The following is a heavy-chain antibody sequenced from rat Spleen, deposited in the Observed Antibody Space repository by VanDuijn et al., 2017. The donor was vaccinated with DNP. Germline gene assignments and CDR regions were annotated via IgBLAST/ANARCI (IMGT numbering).Heavy chain of an antibody. CDR2: ISPSGGST. J-gene: IGHJ3*01. Sequence: EVQLVESGGGLVQPGRSLKLSCAASGFTFSDYNMAWVRQTPMKGLEWVASISPSGGSTSYRDSVKGRFTISRDNAKSTLYLQMDSLRSEDTATYYCATGNIGTTWFAYWGQGTLVTVSS. CDR1: GFTFSDYN. CDR3: ATGNIGTTWFAY. V-gene: IGHV5S23*01. D-gene: IGHD1-5*01.